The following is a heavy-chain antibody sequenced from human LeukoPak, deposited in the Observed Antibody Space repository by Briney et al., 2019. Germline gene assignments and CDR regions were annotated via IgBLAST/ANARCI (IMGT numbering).Heavy chain of an antibody. J-gene: IGHJ6*03. CDR1: GGSSSSTGYY. CDR3: ARGRILIPSGGSCYPRPCYYYYYMDV. D-gene: IGHD2-15*01. Sequence: SETLSLTCTVSGGSSSSTGYYWTWIRQPAGKGLEWIGHIDNSGSTNCNPSLKSRVTISVDTSENQSSLKLSSVTAADTAVYYCARGRILIPSGGSCYPRPCYYYYYMDVWGKGTTVTVSS. V-gene: IGHV4-61*09. CDR2: IDNSGST.